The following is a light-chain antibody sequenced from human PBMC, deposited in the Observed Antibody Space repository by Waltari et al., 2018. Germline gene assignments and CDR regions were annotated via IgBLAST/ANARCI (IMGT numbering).Light chain of an antibody. CDR1: NNAVGRYYF. V-gene: IGLV2-14*01. CDR3: SSYTSANNWV. Sequence: QSALTQPASVSGSPGQSITISCTGTNNAVGRYYFVSWYQQHPGKAPKFIMYEVRNRPSGVSNRFSGSKSDNTASLTISGLQAEDEADYYCSSYTSANNWVFGGGTKLTVL. J-gene: IGLJ3*02. CDR2: EVR.